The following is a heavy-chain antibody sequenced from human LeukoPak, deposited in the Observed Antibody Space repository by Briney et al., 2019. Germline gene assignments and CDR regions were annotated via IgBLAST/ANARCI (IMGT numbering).Heavy chain of an antibody. CDR2: MNPNSGNT. V-gene: IGHV1-8*01. J-gene: IGHJ6*03. CDR3: ARGSSGPRVSSGYFNYYYYYMDV. CDR1: GYTFTSYD. Sequence: ASVKVSCKASGYTFTSYDINWVRQATGQGLEWMGWMNPNSGNTGYAQKFQGRVTMTRNTSISTAYMELSSLRSEDTAVYCCARGSSGPRVSSGYFNYYYYYMDVWGKGTTVTVSS. D-gene: IGHD3-22*01.